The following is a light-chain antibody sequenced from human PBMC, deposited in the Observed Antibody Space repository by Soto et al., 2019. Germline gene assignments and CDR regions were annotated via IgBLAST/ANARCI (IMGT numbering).Light chain of an antibody. CDR3: TSYTPIVTLGSV. CDR1: SSDIGGYNS. V-gene: IGLV2-14*01. Sequence: QSALTQPASVSGPPGQSITISCTGTSSDIGGYNSVSWYQQHPGRAPRLIIYEVTNRPSGVSNRFSASKSGNTASLTISGLQAEDEADYYCTSYTPIVTLGSVFGTGTKVTVL. CDR2: EVT. J-gene: IGLJ1*01.